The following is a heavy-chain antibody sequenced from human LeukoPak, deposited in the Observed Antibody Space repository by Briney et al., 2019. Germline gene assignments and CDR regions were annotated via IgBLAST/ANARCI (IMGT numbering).Heavy chain of an antibody. CDR1: GFTFSSYG. Sequence: GGSLRLSCAAAGFTFSSYGMHCVRQAPGKGLEWVAFIRYDGSNKYYADSVEGRFTISRDNSKNTLYLQMNSLRAEDTAVYYCAKVRRGITIFGVAQGYMDVWGKGTTVTVSS. D-gene: IGHD3-3*01. J-gene: IGHJ6*03. CDR3: AKVRRGITIFGVAQGYMDV. V-gene: IGHV3-30*02. CDR2: IRYDGSNK.